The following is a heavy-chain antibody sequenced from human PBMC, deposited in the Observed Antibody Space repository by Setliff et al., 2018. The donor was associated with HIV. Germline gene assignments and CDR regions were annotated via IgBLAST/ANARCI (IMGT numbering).Heavy chain of an antibody. V-gene: IGHV1-69-2*01. D-gene: IGHD3-10*01. J-gene: IGHJ6*02. CDR1: GYNFGSYF. CDR2: VDPEDGET. Sequence: GASVKVSCKASGYNFGSYFMHWVRQAPGKGLEWMGRVDPEDGETIYAEKFQGRVTITADTSTDTAYMELSSLRSEDTAVYYCATDFGTVRGVMDYYYYGMDVWGQGTTVTVSS. CDR3: ATDFGTVRGVMDYYYYGMDV.